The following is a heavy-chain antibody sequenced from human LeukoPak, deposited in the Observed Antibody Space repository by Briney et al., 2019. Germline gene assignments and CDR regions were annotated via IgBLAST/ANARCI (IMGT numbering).Heavy chain of an antibody. D-gene: IGHD3-3*01. CDR3: ATAYYDFWSGYPSYMDV. Sequence: SETLSLTRAVYGGSFSGYYWSWIRQPPGKGLEWIGEINHSGSTNYNPSLKSRVTISVDTSKNQFSLKLSSVTAADTAVYYCATAYYDFWSGYPSYMDVWGKGTTVTVSS. J-gene: IGHJ6*03. CDR1: GGSFSGYY. V-gene: IGHV4-34*01. CDR2: INHSGST.